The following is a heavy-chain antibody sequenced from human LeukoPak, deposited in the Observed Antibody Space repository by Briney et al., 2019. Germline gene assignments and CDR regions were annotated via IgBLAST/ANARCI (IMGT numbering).Heavy chain of an antibody. D-gene: IGHD3-10*01. CDR2: IYYSGST. CDR3: ARGRLWFGELIDY. J-gene: IGHJ4*02. CDR1: GGSISSGGYY. V-gene: IGHV4-61*08. Sequence: PSQTLSLTCTFSGGSISSGGYYWSWIRQPPGKGLEWIGYIYYSGSTNYNPSLKSRVTISVDTSKNQFSLKLSSVTAADTAVYYCARGRLWFGELIDYWGQGTLVTVSS.